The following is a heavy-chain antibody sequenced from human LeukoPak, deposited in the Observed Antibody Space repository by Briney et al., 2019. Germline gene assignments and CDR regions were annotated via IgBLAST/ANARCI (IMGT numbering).Heavy chain of an antibody. Sequence: SETLSLTCAVYGGSFSGYYRSWIRQPPGKGLEWIGEINHSGSTNYNPSLKSRVTISVDTSKNQFSLKLSSVTAADTAVYYCAGTRSNYSGSYFHYWGQGTLVTVSS. J-gene: IGHJ4*02. D-gene: IGHD1-26*01. CDR1: GGSFSGYY. CDR2: INHSGST. V-gene: IGHV4-34*01. CDR3: AGTRSNYSGSYFHY.